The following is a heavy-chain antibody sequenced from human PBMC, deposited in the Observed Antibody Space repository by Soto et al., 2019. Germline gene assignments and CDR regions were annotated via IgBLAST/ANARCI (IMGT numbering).Heavy chain of an antibody. J-gene: IGHJ4*02. CDR2: ISFSGTST. V-gene: IGHV3-23*01. Sequence: EVQLLESGGGLVQPGGSLRLSCAASGFTFRTSAMSWVRQAPGKGLEWVSAISFSGTSTYYADSVKGRFTISRDNSKNTLYRQMNSRRAEDTAVWYGAKAPVWSAVGGSNFDNWGQGTQVSFSS. CDR1: GFTFRTSA. CDR3: AKAPVWSAVGGSNFDN. D-gene: IGHD6-19*01.